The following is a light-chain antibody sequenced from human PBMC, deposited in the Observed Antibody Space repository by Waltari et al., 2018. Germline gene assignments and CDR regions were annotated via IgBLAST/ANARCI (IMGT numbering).Light chain of an antibody. CDR1: SSNIGSNT. CDR3: AAWDDSLNGHV. CDR2: SNN. V-gene: IGLV1-44*01. J-gene: IGLJ1*01. Sequence: QSVLTQPPSASATPGQRVTISCSGSSSNIGSNTVNWYHQLPGTAPKFLIDSNNQRTSGVPDRFSGSKSGTSASLAISGLQSEDEAEYYCAAWDDSLNGHVFGIGTKVTVL.